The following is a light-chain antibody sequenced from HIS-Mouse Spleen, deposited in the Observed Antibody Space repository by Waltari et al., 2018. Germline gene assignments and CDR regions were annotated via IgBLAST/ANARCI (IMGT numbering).Light chain of an antibody. Sequence: SYELTQPPSVSVSPGQTARITCSGDALPKKYAYWYQQKSGQAPVLVIYEDSKRPSGIPEGFSGSSSGTMATLTISGAKVEEEADYYCYSTDSSGNHRVFGGGTKLTVL. CDR3: YSTDSSGNHRV. V-gene: IGLV3-10*01. J-gene: IGLJ2*01. CDR2: EDS. CDR1: ALPKKY.